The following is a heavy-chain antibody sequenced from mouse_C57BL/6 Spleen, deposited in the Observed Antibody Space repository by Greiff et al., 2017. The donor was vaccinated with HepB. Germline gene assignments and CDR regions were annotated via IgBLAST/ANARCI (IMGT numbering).Heavy chain of an antibody. CDR2: IYPGSGNT. Sequence: QVHVKQSGAELVRPGASVKLSCKASGYTFTDYYINWVKQRPGQGLEWIARIYPGSGNTYYNEKFKGKATLTAEKSSSTAYMQLSSLTSEDSAVYFCARDGYYFLDYWGQGTSVTVSS. V-gene: IGHV1-76*01. J-gene: IGHJ4*01. D-gene: IGHD2-3*01. CDR1: GYTFTDYY. CDR3: ARDGYYFLDY.